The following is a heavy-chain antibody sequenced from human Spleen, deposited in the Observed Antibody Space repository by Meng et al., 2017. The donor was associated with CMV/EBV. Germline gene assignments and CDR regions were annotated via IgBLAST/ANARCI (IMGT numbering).Heavy chain of an antibody. J-gene: IGHJ4*02. CDR3: ARLTIFGAVVTVPFDH. Sequence: GESLKISCAAFGFTFSSYEMNWVRQAPGKGLEWVANIKHDAAEEYYVDSVKGRFTISRDNARNSLYLQMHGLRAEDTAVYYCARLTIFGAVVTVPFDHWGQGTLVTVSS. CDR1: GFTFSSYE. V-gene: IGHV3-7*01. CDR2: IKHDAAEE. D-gene: IGHD3-3*01.